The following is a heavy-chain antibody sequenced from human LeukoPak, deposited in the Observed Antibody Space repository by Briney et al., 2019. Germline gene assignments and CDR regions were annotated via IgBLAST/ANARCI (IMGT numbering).Heavy chain of an antibody. V-gene: IGHV3-74*01. CDR2: IHPDGSRT. Sequence: GGSLRLSCAASGFTFSDYWVHWVRQAPGKGLVWVARIHPDGSRTGYVDSVKGRFTISRDNAKNTMYLQMNGLRVGDTAVYYCAREQRYDDLDYWGQGALVTVSS. D-gene: IGHD5-12*01. CDR3: AREQRYDDLDY. J-gene: IGHJ4*02. CDR1: GFTFSDYW.